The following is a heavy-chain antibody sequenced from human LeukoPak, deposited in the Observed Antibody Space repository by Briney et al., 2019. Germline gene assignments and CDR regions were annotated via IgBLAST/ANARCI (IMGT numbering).Heavy chain of an antibody. D-gene: IGHD3-16*01. J-gene: IGHJ4*02. CDR1: GFTFSSYA. V-gene: IGHV3-66*01. CDR2: IYSGGNT. CDR3: ARDGGDYVDY. Sequence: GGSLRLSCAASGFTFSSYAMSWVRQAPGKGLEWVSVIYSGGNTYYADSVKGRFTISRDNSKNTLYLQMNSLRAEDAAVYYCARDGGDYVDYWGQGTLVTVSS.